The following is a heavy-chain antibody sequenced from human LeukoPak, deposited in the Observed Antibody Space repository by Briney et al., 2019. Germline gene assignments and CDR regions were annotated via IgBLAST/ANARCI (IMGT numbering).Heavy chain of an antibody. CDR1: GLTFSSYS. V-gene: IGHV3-48*02. CDR3: GRVVRWSGYGGNSDGMDV. J-gene: IGHJ6*02. D-gene: IGHD4-23*01. CDR2: ISGSSRTI. Sequence: GGSLRLSCAASGLTFSSYSMNWVRQAPGKGLEWVSYISGSSRTIFYADSVKGRFTISRDNARNSLYLQMNSLRDEDTAVYYCGRVVRWSGYGGNSDGMDVWGQGTTVTVSS.